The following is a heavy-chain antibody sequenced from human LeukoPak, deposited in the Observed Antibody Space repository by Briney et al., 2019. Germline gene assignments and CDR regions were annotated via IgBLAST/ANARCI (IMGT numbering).Heavy chain of an antibody. Sequence: PGGSLRLSCAASGFVFSTHSMNWFRQAPGKGLEWISYINGSSTTIYYGDSVKGRFIISRDNAKNSLSLQMNSLRVEDTAVYYCFPAEVGRANWFDPWGQGTLVTVSS. J-gene: IGHJ5*02. CDR2: INGSSTTI. V-gene: IGHV3-48*04. CDR1: GFVFSTHS. CDR3: FPAEVGRANWFDP. D-gene: IGHD6-13*01.